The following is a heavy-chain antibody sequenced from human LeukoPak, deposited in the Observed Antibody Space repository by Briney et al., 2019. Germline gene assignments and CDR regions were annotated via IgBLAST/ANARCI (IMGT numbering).Heavy chain of an antibody. D-gene: IGHD1-26*01. CDR2: ISSSSSYI. J-gene: IGHJ4*02. Sequence: GGSLRLSCAASGFTFSSYSMNWVRQAPGKGLEWVSSISSSSSYIYYADSVKGRFTISRDNAKNSLYLQMNSLRAEDTAVYYCARAGSWPPSLLDYWGQGTLVTVSS. CDR1: GFTFSSYS. V-gene: IGHV3-21*01. CDR3: ARAGSWPPSLLDY.